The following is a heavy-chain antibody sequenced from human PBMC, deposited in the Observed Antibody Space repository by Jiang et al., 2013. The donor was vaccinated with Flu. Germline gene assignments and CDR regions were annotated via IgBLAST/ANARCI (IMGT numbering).Heavy chain of an antibody. CDR1: GGSIISENSY. D-gene: IGHD3-10*01. CDR2: IYYSGTT. V-gene: IGHV4-39*07. J-gene: IGHJ4*02. Sequence: GLVKPSETLSLSCTVSGGSIISENSYWGWIRQPPGKGLEWIGSIYYSGTTYYNPSLKSRVTISVDTSKKQFSLKLNSVTAADTAVYYCASQHWDHGLGSYYMNHWGQGTLVTVSS. CDR3: ASQHWDHGLGSYYMNH.